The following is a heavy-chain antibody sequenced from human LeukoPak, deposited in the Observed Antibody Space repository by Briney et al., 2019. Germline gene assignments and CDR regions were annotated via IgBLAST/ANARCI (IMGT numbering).Heavy chain of an antibody. CDR3: ARVEWFGELSPFDI. D-gene: IGHD3-10*01. CDR1: GGSINSYY. CDR2: IYYSGST. V-gene: IGHV4-59*01. J-gene: IGHJ3*02. Sequence: SETLSLTCTVSGGSINSYYWSWFRQPPGKGLEWIGYIYYSGSTTYNPSLKSRVTISVDTSKNQFSLKLSSVTAADTAVYYCARVEWFGELSPFDIWGQGTMVTVSS.